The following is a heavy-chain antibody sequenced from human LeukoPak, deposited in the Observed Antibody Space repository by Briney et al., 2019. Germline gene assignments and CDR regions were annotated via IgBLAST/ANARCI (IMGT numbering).Heavy chain of an antibody. CDR1: GFTFSSYS. CDR3: AKFGYSSSSDHY. Sequence: PGGSLRLSCAASGFTFSSYSLSWVRQAPGKGLEWVSAISGSGGSTYYADSVKGRFSISRDNSKNTLYLQMNSLRAEGTAVYYCAKFGYSSSSDHYWGQGTLVTVSS. J-gene: IGHJ4*02. CDR2: ISGSGGST. V-gene: IGHV3-23*01. D-gene: IGHD6-6*01.